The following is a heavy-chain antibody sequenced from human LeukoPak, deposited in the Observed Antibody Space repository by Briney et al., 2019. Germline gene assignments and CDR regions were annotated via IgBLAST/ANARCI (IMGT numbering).Heavy chain of an antibody. D-gene: IGHD6-13*01. CDR1: GFTFSDYY. V-gene: IGHV3-11*01. J-gene: IGHJ5*02. CDR2: ISSSGSTI. Sequence: GGSLRLSCAASGFTFSDYYMSWIRQAPGKGLEWVSYISSSGSTIYYADSVKGRFTISRDNAKNSLYLQMNSLRAEDTAVYYCARPRFFSSRFPWFDPWGQGTLVTVS. CDR3: ARPRFFSSRFPWFDP.